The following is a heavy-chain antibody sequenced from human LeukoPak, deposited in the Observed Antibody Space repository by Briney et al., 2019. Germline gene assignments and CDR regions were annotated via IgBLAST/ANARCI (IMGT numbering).Heavy chain of an antibody. V-gene: IGHV3-30*03. CDR1: GFTFSSYG. CDR2: ISYDGSNK. J-gene: IGHJ4*02. D-gene: IGHD3-16*02. Sequence: GGSLRLSCAASGFTFSSYGMHWVRQAPGKGLEWVAVISYDGSNKYYADSVKGRFTISRDNSKNTLYLQMNSLRAEDTAVYYCARTGYAWGSYHLDYWGQGTLVTVSS. CDR3: ARTGYAWGSYHLDY.